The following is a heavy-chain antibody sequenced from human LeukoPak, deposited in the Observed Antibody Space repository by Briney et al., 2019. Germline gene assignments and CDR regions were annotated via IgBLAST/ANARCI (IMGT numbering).Heavy chain of an antibody. J-gene: IGHJ4*02. CDR2: IDQDGSGK. Sequence: GGSLRLSCAASGFTFSGNWMSWVRQAPGKGLEWLANIDQDGSGKYYLDSVKGRFTISRDNAKNSLYLQMNSLRAEDTAVYYCARDAKYYHDSSGYYWGQGTLVIVSS. CDR3: ARDAKYYHDSSGYY. CDR1: GFTFSGNW. D-gene: IGHD3-22*01. V-gene: IGHV3-7*01.